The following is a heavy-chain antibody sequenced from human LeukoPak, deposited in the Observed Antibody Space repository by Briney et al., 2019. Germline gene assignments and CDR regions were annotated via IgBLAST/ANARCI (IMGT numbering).Heavy chain of an antibody. CDR3: ARERAGYCSSTSCYKYDS. J-gene: IGHJ4*02. V-gene: IGHV3-7*01. CDR2: IKQDGSEK. Sequence: GGSLRLSCAASGFTFSSYGMHWIRQAPGKGLEWVANIKQDGSEKYYVDSVKGRFTISRDNAKNSLYLQMNSLRAEDTAVYYCARERAGYCSSTSCYKYDSWGQGTLVTVSS. D-gene: IGHD2-2*02. CDR1: GFTFSSYG.